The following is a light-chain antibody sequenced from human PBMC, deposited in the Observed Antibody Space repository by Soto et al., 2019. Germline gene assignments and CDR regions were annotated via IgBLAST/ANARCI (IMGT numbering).Light chain of an antibody. CDR3: QKYNSVPS. CDR1: QGIRNY. V-gene: IGKV1-27*01. J-gene: IGKJ4*01. Sequence: DIQMTQSPSSLSASVGDRVTISCRASQGIRNYVAWYQQIPGKVPKLLIYAASTLQSGVPSRFSGSGSGTDFTLTISSLQPEDVATYYCQKYNSVPSFGGGTKVEIK. CDR2: AAS.